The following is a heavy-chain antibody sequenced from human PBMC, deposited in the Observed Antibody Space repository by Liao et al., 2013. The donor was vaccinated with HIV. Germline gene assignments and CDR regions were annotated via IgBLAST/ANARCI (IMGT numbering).Heavy chain of an antibody. CDR2: VNHSGIT. CDR1: GGSFSDYY. V-gene: IGHV4-34*01. J-gene: IGHJ6*03. Sequence: QVQLQQWGAGLLKPSETLSLTCAVYGGSFSDYYWSWIRQPPREGAWSGLGKVNHSGITNYNPSLKSRVTISVDTSKIQVSLKMSSVTAADTAIYYCARSRQVTWNIHYYYYMDVWGTGTTVTVSS. D-gene: IGHD1/OR15-1a*01. CDR3: ARSRQVTWNIHYYYYMDV.